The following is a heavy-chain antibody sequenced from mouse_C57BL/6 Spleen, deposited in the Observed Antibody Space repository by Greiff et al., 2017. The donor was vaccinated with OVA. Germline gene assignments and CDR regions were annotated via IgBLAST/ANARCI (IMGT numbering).Heavy chain of an antibody. CDR1: GFTFNTYA. CDR2: IRSKSSNYAT. V-gene: IGHV10-3*01. Sequence: EVKVVESGGGLVQPKGSLKLSCAASGFTFNTYAMHWVRQAPGKGLEWVARIRSKSSNYATYYADSVKDRFTISRDDSQSMLYLQMNNLKTEDTAMYYCVKEITTVVATGAMDYWGQGTSVTVSS. J-gene: IGHJ4*01. CDR3: VKEITTVVATGAMDY. D-gene: IGHD1-1*01.